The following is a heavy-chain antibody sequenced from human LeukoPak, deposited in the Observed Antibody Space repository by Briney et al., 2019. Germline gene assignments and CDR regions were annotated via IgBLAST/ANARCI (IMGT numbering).Heavy chain of an antibody. J-gene: IGHJ4*02. CDR1: GFTFSGSA. V-gene: IGHV3-73*01. CDR3: TRPITMVRGVIFQDY. CDR2: IRSKANSYAT. D-gene: IGHD3-10*01. Sequence: GGSLRLSCAASGFTFSGSAMHWVRQASGKGLEWVGRIRSKANSYATAYAASVKGRFTISRDDSKNTAYLQMNSLKTEDTAVYYCTRPITMVRGVIFQDYWGQGTLVTVSS.